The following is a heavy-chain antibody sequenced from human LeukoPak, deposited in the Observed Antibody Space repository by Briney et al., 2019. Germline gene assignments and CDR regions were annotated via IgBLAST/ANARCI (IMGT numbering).Heavy chain of an antibody. Sequence: ASVKVSCKASGYTFTSYYMHWVRQAPGQGLEWMGIINPSGGSTSYAQKFQGRVTMTRDTSTSTVYMELSSLRSEDTAVYYYARVGYCSGDSCYNDYWGQGTLVTVSS. J-gene: IGHJ4*02. CDR3: ARVGYCSGDSCYNDY. CDR2: INPSGGST. D-gene: IGHD2-15*01. CDR1: GYTFTSYY. V-gene: IGHV1-46*01.